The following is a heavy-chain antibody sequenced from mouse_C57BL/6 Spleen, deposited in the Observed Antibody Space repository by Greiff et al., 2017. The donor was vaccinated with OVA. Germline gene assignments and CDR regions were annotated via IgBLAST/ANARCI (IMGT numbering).Heavy chain of an antibody. CDR2: IYPGDGDT. D-gene: IGHD1-1*01. V-gene: IGHV1-82*01. CDR1: GYAFSSSW. Sequence: QVQLQQSGPELVKPGASVKISCKASGYAFSSSWMNWVQQRPGKGLEWIGRIYPGDGDTNYTGKFKGKATLTADKSSSTVYMQLSSLTSEDSAVYLCERSHSHFSTVVARYFDYWGKGTTLTVSS. CDR3: ERSHSHFSTVVARYFDY. J-gene: IGHJ2*01.